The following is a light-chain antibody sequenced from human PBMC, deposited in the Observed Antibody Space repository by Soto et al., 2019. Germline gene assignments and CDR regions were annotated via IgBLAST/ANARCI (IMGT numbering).Light chain of an antibody. V-gene: IGKV3-11*01. J-gene: IGKJ4*01. CDR3: QQYNRWQLT. Sequence: EIVLTQSPVTLSLSLGERATLSCRASQSVDNCLAWYQQKPCQAPRLLIYDASNRATGIPARFSGSGSGTDISPLTISLQFEDFVVYFCQQYNRWQLTFGGGTKVDIK. CDR2: DAS. CDR1: QSVDNC.